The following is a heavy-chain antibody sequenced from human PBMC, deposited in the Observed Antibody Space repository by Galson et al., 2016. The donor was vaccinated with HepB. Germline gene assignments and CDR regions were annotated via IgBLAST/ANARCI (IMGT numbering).Heavy chain of an antibody. Sequence: SVKVSCKASGYTFTSNAIIWVRQAPGQGLEWMGWISTYYGNTKYAQKFQGRVTVTTDTSTSTAYWELRSLISDDTAVYFCARRRGAGGGFDYWGQGTLVTASS. V-gene: IGHV1-18*01. CDR2: ISTYYGNT. J-gene: IGHJ4*02. CDR1: GYTFTSNA. D-gene: IGHD4-23*01. CDR3: ARRRGAGGGFDY.